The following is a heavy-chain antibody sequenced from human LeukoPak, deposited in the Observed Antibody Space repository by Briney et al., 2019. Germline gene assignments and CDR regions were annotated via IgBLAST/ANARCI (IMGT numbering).Heavy chain of an antibody. CDR1: GFTFRSSW. CDR2: IKQDGSER. J-gene: IGHJ4*02. Sequence: GGSLRLSCAASGFTFRSSWMGWVRQAPGKGLEWVANIKQDGSERYYVDSVKGRFTISRDNAKNSLYLQMNSLRAEDTAVYYCARENYFDYWGQGTLVTVSS. V-gene: IGHV3-7*01. CDR3: ARENYFDY.